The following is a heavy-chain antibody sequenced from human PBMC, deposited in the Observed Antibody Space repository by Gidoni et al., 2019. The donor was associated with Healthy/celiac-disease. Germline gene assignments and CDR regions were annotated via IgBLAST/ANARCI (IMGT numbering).Heavy chain of an antibody. J-gene: IGHJ4*02. V-gene: IGHV4-39*01. CDR1: GGSSSSSSYA. Sequence: QLQLQESGPGRVKPAETVSRTCTVSGGSSSSSSYAWGWSRQPPGKGLEWIGSIYYSGSTSYTPSPKSRVTISLDPSKSQFSLKLSSVTAADTAVYYCARLLPMVRGVYTAYYFDYWGQGPLVTVSS. CDR3: ARLLPMVRGVYTAYYFDY. D-gene: IGHD3-10*01. CDR2: IYYSGST.